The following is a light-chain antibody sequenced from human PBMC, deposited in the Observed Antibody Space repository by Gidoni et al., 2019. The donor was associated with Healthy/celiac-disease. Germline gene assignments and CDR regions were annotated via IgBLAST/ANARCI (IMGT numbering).Light chain of an antibody. J-gene: IGKJ4*01. V-gene: IGKV2-28*01. CDR1: QSLLHSNGYNY. Sequence: DIVMTQSPLSLPVTPGEPASIPCRSSQSLLHSNGYNYLDWYLQKPGQSPQLLIYLGSNRASRVPDRFSGSGSGTDFTLKISRVEAEDVGVYYCMQALQTPLTFGGGTKVEIK. CDR2: LGS. CDR3: MQALQTPLT.